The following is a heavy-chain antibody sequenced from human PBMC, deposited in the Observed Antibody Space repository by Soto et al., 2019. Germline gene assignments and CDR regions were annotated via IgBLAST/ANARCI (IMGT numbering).Heavy chain of an antibody. Sequence: PGGSLRLSCTTSGFTSSNFWMSWVRQAPGRGLEWVANIRQDGSDQFYVDSVKGRFTISRDNAKNSLYLQMNSLRAEDTAVYYCARDEPFITGTTPAFDIWGQGTMVTVSS. D-gene: IGHD1-20*01. CDR3: ARDEPFITGTTPAFDI. CDR2: IRQDGSDQ. CDR1: GFTSSNFW. J-gene: IGHJ3*02. V-gene: IGHV3-7*01.